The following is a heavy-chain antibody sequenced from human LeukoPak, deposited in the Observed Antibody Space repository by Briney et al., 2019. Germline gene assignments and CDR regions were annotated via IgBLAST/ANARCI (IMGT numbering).Heavy chain of an antibody. CDR2: INHSGST. Sequence: KPSETLSLTCAVYGGSFSVYYWSWIRQPPGKGLEWIGEINHSGSTNYNPSLKSRVTISVDTSKNQFSLKLSSVTAADTAVYYCARGEGSLAYFDYWGQGTLVTVSS. CDR3: ARGEGSLAYFDY. CDR1: GGSFSVYY. J-gene: IGHJ4*02. V-gene: IGHV4-34*01. D-gene: IGHD6-13*01.